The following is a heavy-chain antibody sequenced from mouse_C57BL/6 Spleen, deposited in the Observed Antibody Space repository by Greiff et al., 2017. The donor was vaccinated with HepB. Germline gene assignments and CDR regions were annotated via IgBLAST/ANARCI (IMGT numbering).Heavy chain of an antibody. CDR3: ARGLYGNSAWFAY. J-gene: IGHJ3*01. CDR1: GYTFTDYN. Sequence: EVKLQESGPELVKPGASVKIPCKASGYTFTDYNMDWVKQSHGKSLEWIGDINPNNGGTIYNQKFKGKATLTVDKSSSTAYMELRSLTSEDTAVYYCARGLYGNSAWFAYWGQGTLVTVSA. CDR2: INPNNGGT. V-gene: IGHV1-18*01. D-gene: IGHD2-1*01.